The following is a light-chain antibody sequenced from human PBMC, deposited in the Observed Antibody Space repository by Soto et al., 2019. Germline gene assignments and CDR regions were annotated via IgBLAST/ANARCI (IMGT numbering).Light chain of an antibody. CDR2: DVR. CDR1: SSDVGGHNF. V-gene: IGLV2-14*03. CDR3: SSYSSSDTLV. J-gene: IGLJ2*01. Sequence: QSALTQPASVSGSPGQSITISCTGTSSDVGGHNFVSWYQQHPGRAPKLMIYDVRNRPSGVSNRFSGSKSANTASLVISGLQAGDEADYYCSSYSSSDTLVFGGGTQLTVL.